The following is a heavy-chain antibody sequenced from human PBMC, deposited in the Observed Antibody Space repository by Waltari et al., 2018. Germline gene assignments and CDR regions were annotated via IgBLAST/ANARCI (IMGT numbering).Heavy chain of an antibody. CDR1: GFNFSSYW. CDR3: VRDLVGAVDS. J-gene: IGHJ4*02. CDR2: LNENGVTT. Sequence: EVQLVESGGGLVQPGGSLRLSCAASGFNFSSYWMHWVRQPPGKGLEWVLHLNENGVTTNYADSVKGRFTISRDNDDNTVYLQMNSLRTEDTAVYYCVRDLVGAVDSWGQGTLVTVSS. V-gene: IGHV3-74*01.